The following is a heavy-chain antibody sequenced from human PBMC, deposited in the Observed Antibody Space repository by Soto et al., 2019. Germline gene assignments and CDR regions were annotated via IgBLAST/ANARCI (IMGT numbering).Heavy chain of an antibody. CDR1: GLLSRYS. CDR2: IYYSGST. V-gene: IGHV4-59*01. CDR3: GRVQHQSRRKEGND. J-gene: IGHJ4*02. Sequence: GLLSRYSWLGCRQPPGKGLEWIGYIYYSGSTNYNPSLKSRVTISVDTSKNQFSLKLSSLTDEDTAVYYGGRVQHQSRRKEGNDSAQGTLVTVS. D-gene: IGHD2-2*01.